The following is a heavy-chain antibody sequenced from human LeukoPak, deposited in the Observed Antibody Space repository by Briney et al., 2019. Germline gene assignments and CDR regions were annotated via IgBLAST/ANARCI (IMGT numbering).Heavy chain of an antibody. CDR1: GGSISGYY. J-gene: IGHJ4*02. V-gene: IGHV4-4*02. Sequence: SETLSLTCTVSGGSISGYYWSWVRQPPGKGLEWIGEIYHSGSTNYNPSLKSRVTISVDKSKNQFSLKLSSVTAADTAVYYCASRSPAYDYWAREPWSPSPQ. CDR3: ASRSPAYDY. CDR2: IYHSGST.